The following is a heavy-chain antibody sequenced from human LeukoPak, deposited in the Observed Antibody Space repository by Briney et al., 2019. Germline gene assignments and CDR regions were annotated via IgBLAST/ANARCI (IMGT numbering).Heavy chain of an antibody. D-gene: IGHD2-2*01. CDR1: GFTFSSYA. CDR3: ARGYCSSTSCYAPYYYGMDV. CDR2: ISYDGSNK. J-gene: IGHJ6*02. Sequence: GRSLRLSCAASGFTFSSYAMHWVRQAPGKGLEWVAVISYDGSNKYYADSVKGRFTMSRDNSKNTLYLQMNSLRAEDTAVYYCARGYCSSTSCYAPYYYGMDVWGQGTTVTVSS. V-gene: IGHV3-30-3*01.